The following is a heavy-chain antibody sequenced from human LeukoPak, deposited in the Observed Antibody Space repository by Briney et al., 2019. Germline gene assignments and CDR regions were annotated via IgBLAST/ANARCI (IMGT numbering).Heavy chain of an antibody. J-gene: IGHJ4*02. CDR3: TRDVPRSSGYPDN. V-gene: IGHV4-34*09. CDR1: GGSFSGYY. CDR2: INHSGST. Sequence: SETLSLTCAVYGGSFSGYYWSWIRQPPGKGPEWIGEINHSGSTYYNPSLKSRVTISVDTSKNQFSLKLSSVTAADTAVYYCTRDVPRSSGYPDNWGQGTLVTVSS. D-gene: IGHD3-22*01.